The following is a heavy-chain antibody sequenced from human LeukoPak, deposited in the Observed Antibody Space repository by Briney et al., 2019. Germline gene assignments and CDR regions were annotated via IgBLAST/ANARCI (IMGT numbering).Heavy chain of an antibody. CDR2: MNPNSGNT. V-gene: IGHV1-8*01. D-gene: IGHD5-24*01. CDR1: GYPFTTYD. CDR3: ARAGRDGKKDAFDI. J-gene: IGHJ3*02. Sequence: ASVKVSFKASGYPFTTYDINWVRQATGQGREWMGWMNPNSGNTGYAQKFQGRVTMTRNTSISTAYMELSSLRSEDTAVYYCARAGRDGKKDAFDIWGQGTVVSVSS.